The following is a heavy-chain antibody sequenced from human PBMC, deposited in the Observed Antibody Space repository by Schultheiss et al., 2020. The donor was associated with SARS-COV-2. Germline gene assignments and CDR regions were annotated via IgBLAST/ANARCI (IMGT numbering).Heavy chain of an antibody. D-gene: IGHD1-26*01. J-gene: IGHJ1*01. V-gene: IGHV4-38-2*01. CDR3: ARGWSYYATEYFLH. CDR1: GYSISSGYY. CDR2: INHSGST. Sequence: SQTLSLTCAVSGYSISSGYYWGWIRQPPGKGLEWIGEINHSGSTKYNPSLKSRVTISVDTSKNQLSLKLSSVTAADTAVYYCARGWSYYATEYFLHWGQGTLVTVSS.